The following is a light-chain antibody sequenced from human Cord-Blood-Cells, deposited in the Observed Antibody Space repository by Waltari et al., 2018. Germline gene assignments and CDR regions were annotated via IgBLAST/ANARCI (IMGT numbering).Light chain of an antibody. CDR3: SSRESSGTRV. CDR1: SLRSYY. V-gene: IGLV3-19*01. CDR2: GKN. Sequence: SSELTQATAVSVALGQTVSITCPGDSLRSYYSSWYQQKPGQAPELVIYGKNNRPTGIPDRFSGSRSGNTASLTITGAQAEDEADYYCSSRESSGTRVFGRGTKLTVL. J-gene: IGLJ3*02.